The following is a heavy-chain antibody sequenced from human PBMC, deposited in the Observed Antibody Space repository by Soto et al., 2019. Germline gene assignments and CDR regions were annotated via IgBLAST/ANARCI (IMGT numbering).Heavy chain of an antibody. J-gene: IGHJ4*02. D-gene: IGHD3-9*01. CDR2: IYWDDSK. Sequence: QITLKESGPTLVRPTQTLTLTCAFSGFSLSTSGVGVGWIRQPPGKALEWLAVIYWDDSKHYSPSLRSRLTITKDTSKNQVVLTMTKMDPMDTDTYYCAHKGPEDWPLDYWGQGTLVTVSS. CDR3: AHKGPEDWPLDY. CDR1: GFSLSTSGVG. V-gene: IGHV2-5*02.